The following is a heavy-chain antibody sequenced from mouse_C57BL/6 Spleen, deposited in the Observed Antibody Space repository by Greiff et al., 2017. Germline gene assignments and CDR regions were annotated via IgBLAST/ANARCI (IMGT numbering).Heavy chain of an antibody. V-gene: IGHV1-64*01. CDR1: GYTFTSYW. CDR2: IHPNSGST. Sequence: VQLQQPGAELVKPGASVKLSCKASGYTFTSYWMHWVKQRPGQGLEWIGMIHPNSGSTNYNEKFKSKATLTVDKSSSTAYMKLSSLASEDSAVYYCARSGWDEGDYWGQGTTLTVSS. D-gene: IGHD4-1*01. J-gene: IGHJ2*01. CDR3: ARSGWDEGDY.